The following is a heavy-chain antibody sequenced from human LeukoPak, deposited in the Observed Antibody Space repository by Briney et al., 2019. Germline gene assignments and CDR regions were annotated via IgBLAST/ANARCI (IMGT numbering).Heavy chain of an antibody. V-gene: IGHV4-61*08. D-gene: IGHD2-15*01. J-gene: IGHJ4*02. Sequence: SETLSLTCTVSGGSISSFYWSWFYWSWIRQPPGKGLEWIGYIYFSGSTNYNPSLKSRVTISVDTSKNQFSLKLSSVTAADTAVYYCARGVVAAPQTFDYWDQGTLVTVSS. CDR3: ARGVVAAPQTFDY. CDR2: IYFSGST. CDR1: GGSISS.